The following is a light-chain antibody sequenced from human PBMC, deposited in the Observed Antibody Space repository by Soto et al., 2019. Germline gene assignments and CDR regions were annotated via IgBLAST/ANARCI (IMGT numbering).Light chain of an antibody. CDR3: LLSYSGAHVV. J-gene: IGLJ2*01. CDR2: DTS. CDR1: IGAVTSGHY. Sequence: QAVVTQEPSLTVSPGGTVTLTCGSSIGAVTSGHYPYWFQQKPGQAPRTLIYDTSNKHSWTPARFSGSLLGGKAALTLSGVQPEDEAEYYCLLSYSGAHVVFGGGTKLTVL. V-gene: IGLV7-46*01.